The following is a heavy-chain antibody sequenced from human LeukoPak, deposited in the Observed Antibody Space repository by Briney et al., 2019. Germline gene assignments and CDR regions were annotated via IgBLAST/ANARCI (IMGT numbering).Heavy chain of an antibody. V-gene: IGHV4-30-2*01. Sequence: SEILSLTCAVSGGSISSGDYPWSWIRQPPGKGLEWIGYIFHTGHTSYNPSFKSRVTISVDMSKNQLSLKLSSVTAADTAVYYCARGFYGSGSQFDYWGQGTLVTVSS. D-gene: IGHD3-10*01. CDR1: GGSISSGDYP. CDR2: IFHTGHT. CDR3: ARGFYGSGSQFDY. J-gene: IGHJ4*02.